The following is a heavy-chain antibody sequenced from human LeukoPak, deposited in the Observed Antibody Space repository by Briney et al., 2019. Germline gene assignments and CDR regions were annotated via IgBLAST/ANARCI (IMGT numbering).Heavy chain of an antibody. CDR3: ARAGDYGDYLSYFDY. D-gene: IGHD4-17*01. J-gene: IGHJ4*02. Sequence: GGSLRLSCAASGFTFSSYSMNWVRQAPGKGLEWVSYISSSSSTIYYADSVKGRFTISRDNAKNSLYLQMNSLRAEDTAVYYCARAGDYGDYLSYFDYWGQGTLVTVSS. V-gene: IGHV3-48*04. CDR1: GFTFSSYS. CDR2: ISSSSSTI.